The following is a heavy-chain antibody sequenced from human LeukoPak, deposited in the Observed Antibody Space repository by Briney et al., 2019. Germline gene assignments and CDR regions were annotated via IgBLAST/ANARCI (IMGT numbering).Heavy chain of an antibody. CDR3: ARVSGGSYFYYYYYMDI. CDR2: IHYSGTT. J-gene: IGHJ6*03. Sequence: PSETLSLTCTVSGGSISSTSYYWGWVRQPPGKGLEWIGSIHYSGTTYYNPSPKSRVTISLDTSKNQFSLELTSVTAADTAVFYCARVSGGSYFYYYYYMDIWGKGTTVTVSS. D-gene: IGHD1-26*01. CDR1: GGSISSTSYY. V-gene: IGHV4-39*07.